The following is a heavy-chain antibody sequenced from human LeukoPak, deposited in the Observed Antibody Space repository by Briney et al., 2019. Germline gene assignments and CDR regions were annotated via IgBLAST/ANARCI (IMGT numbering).Heavy chain of an antibody. D-gene: IGHD1-14*01. CDR1: DGSISSYY. CDR2: IHSSGST. V-gene: IGHV4-59*01. Sequence: PSETLSLTFTVSDGSISSYYWSWIRQPPGKGLEWIGYIHSSGSTNFNPSLKSRVTISLDTSKKQMSLKLSSVTAADTAVYYCARGLGNRLSYYFDYWGQGTLVTVSS. J-gene: IGHJ4*02. CDR3: ARGLGNRLSYYFDY.